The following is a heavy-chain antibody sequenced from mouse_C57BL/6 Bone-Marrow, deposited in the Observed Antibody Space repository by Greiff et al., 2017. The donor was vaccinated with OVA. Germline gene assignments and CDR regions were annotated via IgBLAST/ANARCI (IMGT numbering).Heavy chain of an antibody. CDR2: INPSSGYN. J-gene: IGHJ3*01. V-gene: IGHV1-4*01. Sequence: QVQLQQSGAELARPGASVKMSCKASGYTFTSYTMHWVKQRPGQGLEWIGYINPSSGYNKYNQKFKDKATVTADKSSSTAYMHLCSLTSEGSAVYYCARSRFSYWGQGTLVTVSA. CDR3: ARSRFSY. CDR1: GYTFTSYT.